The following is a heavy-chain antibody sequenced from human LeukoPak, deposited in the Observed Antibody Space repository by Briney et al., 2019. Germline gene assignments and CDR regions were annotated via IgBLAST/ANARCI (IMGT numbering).Heavy chain of an antibody. D-gene: IGHD3-22*01. CDR3: ARGAGEASGYHPFDI. CDR1: GFIVVKSW. V-gene: IGHV3-7*01. Sequence: PGGSLSLSCAASGFIVVKSWMTWVRQAPGKGLEWVAIIKQDASETYYLDSVKGRFTISRDNAKNSIYLHMTRLRVEDTAVYYCARGAGEASGYHPFDIWGQGTMVTASS. CDR2: IKQDASET. J-gene: IGHJ3*02.